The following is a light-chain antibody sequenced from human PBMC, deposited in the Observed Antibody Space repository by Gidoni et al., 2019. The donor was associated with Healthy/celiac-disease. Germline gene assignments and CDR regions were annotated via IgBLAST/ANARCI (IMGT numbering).Light chain of an antibody. CDR2: GAS. J-gene: IGKJ1*01. V-gene: IGKV3-20*01. CDR1: QSVSSSY. CDR3: QQYGSSPLWT. Sequence: ETVLTQSTGTLSLSPGERATLSCRASQSVSSSYLAWYQQKPGQAPRLLIYGASSRATGIPDRFSGSGSGTDFTLTISRLEPEDFAVYYCQQYGSSPLWTFXQXTKVEIK.